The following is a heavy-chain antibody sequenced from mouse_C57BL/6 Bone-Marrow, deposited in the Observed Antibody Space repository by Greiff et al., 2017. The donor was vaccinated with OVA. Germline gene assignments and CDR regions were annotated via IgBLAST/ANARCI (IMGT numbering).Heavy chain of an antibody. CDR2: ISDGGSYT. CDR1: GFTFSSYA. J-gene: IGHJ3*01. D-gene: IGHD2-4*01. CDR3: AREGYDSAY. Sequence: EVKLVESGGGLVKPGGSLKLSCAASGFTFSSYAMSWVRQTPEKRLEWVATISDGGSYTYYPDNVKGRFTISRDNAKNNLYLQMSHLKSEDTAMYYCAREGYDSAYWGQGTLVTVSA. V-gene: IGHV5-4*01.